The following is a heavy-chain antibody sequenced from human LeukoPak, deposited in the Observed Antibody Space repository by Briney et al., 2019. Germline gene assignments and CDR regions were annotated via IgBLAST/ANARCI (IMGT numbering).Heavy chain of an antibody. CDR1: GYTFTSYD. CDR2: MNPNSGNT. J-gene: IGHJ6*03. Sequence: EASVKVSCKASGYTFTSYDINWVRRATGQGLEWMGWMNPNSGNTGYAQKFQGRVTITRNTSISTAYMELSSLRSEDTAVYYCARVYSSSWNYYYYMDVWGKGTTVTVSS. V-gene: IGHV1-8*03. D-gene: IGHD6-13*01. CDR3: ARVYSSSWNYYYYMDV.